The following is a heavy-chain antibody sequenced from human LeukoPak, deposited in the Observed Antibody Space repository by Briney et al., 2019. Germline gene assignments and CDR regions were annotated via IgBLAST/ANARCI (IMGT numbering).Heavy chain of an antibody. CDR3: ARVKPNYYDSSAYGTFDI. Sequence: ASVKVSCKASGYTFTSYYMHWVRQAPGQGLEWIGIINPSGGSTSYGQKFQGRVTMTRDTSTSTVYMELSSLRSEDTAVYYCARVKPNYYDSSAYGTFDIWGQGTMVTVSS. D-gene: IGHD3-22*01. CDR2: INPSGGST. CDR1: GYTFTSYY. J-gene: IGHJ3*02. V-gene: IGHV1-46*01.